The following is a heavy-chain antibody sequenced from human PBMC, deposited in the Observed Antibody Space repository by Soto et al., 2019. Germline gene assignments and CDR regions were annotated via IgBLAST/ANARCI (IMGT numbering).Heavy chain of an antibody. CDR1: GFTFRNYD. CDR3: ARTDRDFYGLDV. J-gene: IGHJ6*02. Sequence: EVQLVESGGGLVQPGGSLRLSCEASGFTFRNYDMHWVRQGTGKGLEWVSGISAAGDPDYADSVEGRFTISRENAKNSFFLQMNSLRVGDTAVYYCARTDRDFYGLDVWGQGTMVIVSS. CDR2: ISAAGDP. V-gene: IGHV3-13*05.